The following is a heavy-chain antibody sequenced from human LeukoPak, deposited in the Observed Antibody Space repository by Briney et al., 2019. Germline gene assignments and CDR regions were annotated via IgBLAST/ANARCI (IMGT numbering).Heavy chain of an antibody. CDR3: ARLRYYFDY. Sequence: SETLSLTCNVSGASIRSFYWSWIRQTPGKGLEWIGYIFHTGSTNYNPSLKSRATLSVDTSKNQFSLKLSSVTAADTAVYYCARLRYYFDYWGQGTLVTVSS. J-gene: IGHJ4*02. CDR2: IFHTGST. CDR1: GASIRSFY. V-gene: IGHV4-59*08.